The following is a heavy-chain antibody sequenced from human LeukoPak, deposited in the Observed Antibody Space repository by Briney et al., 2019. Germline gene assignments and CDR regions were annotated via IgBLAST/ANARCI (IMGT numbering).Heavy chain of an antibody. J-gene: IGHJ4*02. Sequence: ASVKVSCKASGYTFIRYATNWLRQVPGQGLEWMGWINMYTANPAYAQGFTERFVFSLDTSVSTAYLEISNLKAEDTAVYYCARHDNDDDFDYWGQGTLVTVSS. D-gene: IGHD3-16*01. CDR2: INMYTANP. V-gene: IGHV7-4-1*02. CDR1: GYTFIRYA. CDR3: ARHDNDDDFDY.